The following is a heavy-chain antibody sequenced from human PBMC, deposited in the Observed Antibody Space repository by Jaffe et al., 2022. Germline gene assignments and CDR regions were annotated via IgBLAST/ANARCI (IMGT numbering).Heavy chain of an antibody. CDR2: IDWDDDK. CDR3: ARIRSGYDRYYFDY. J-gene: IGHJ4*02. D-gene: IGHD5-12*01. V-gene: IGHV2-70*01. CDR1: GFSLSTSGMC. Sequence: QVTLRESGPALVKPTQTLTLTCTFSGFSLSTSGMCVSWIRQPPGKALEWLALIDWDDDKYYSTSLKTRLTISKDTSKNQVVLTMTNMDPVDTATYYCARIRSGYDRYYFDYWGQGTLVTVSS.